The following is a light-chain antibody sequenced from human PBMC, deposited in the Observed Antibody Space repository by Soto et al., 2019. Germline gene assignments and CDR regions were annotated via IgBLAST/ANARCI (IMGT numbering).Light chain of an antibody. CDR3: CSYAGSYTPYV. CDR2: YDN. J-gene: IGLJ1*01. Sequence: QSVLTQPPSASGTPGQRVTISCSGSNSNIGSNTVNWYQQLPGTAPKLLIYYDNLRPSGVPDRISGSKSGTSASLAISGLQSYDEADYYCCSYAGSYTPYVFGTGTKVTVL. V-gene: IGLV1-44*01. CDR1: NSNIGSNT.